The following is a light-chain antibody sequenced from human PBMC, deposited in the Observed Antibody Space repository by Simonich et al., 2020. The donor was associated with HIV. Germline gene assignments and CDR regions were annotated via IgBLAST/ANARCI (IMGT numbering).Light chain of an antibody. V-gene: IGLV2-11*01. Sequence: QSALTQPRSVSGSPGQSVTISCPGTSSDVGGYNYVSWYQHNPGKAPKLMIYDVSKRPSGVPDRSSGSKSGTTASLTISGLQAEDEADHYCCSYAGSYTSYVVFGGGTKLTVL. CDR3: CSYAGSYTSYVV. CDR1: SSDVGGYNY. CDR2: DVS. J-gene: IGLJ2*01.